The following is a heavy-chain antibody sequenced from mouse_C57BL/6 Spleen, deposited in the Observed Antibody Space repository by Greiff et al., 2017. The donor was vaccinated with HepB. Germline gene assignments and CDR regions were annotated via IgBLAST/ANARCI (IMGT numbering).Heavy chain of an antibody. J-gene: IGHJ2*01. CDR3: AREGYDGYLDY. Sequence: VQLQQPGAELVRPGSSVKLSCKASGYTFTSYWMDWVKQRPGQGLEWIGNIYPSDSETHYNQKFKDKATLTVDKSSSTAYMQLSSLTSEDSAVYYCAREGYDGYLDYWGQGTTLTVSS. CDR1: GYTFTSYW. CDR2: IYPSDSET. V-gene: IGHV1-61*01. D-gene: IGHD2-3*01.